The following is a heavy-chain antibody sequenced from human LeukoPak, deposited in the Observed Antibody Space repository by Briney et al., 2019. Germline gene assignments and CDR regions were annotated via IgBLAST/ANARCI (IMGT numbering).Heavy chain of an antibody. J-gene: IGHJ4*02. D-gene: IGHD3-22*01. CDR2: VRYDGSNT. CDR1: GFTFINYG. Sequence: GGSLRLSCAASGFTFINYGMHWVRQAPGKGLEWVAFVRYDGSNTYYADSVKGRFTISRDNSKNTLYLQMNSLKTEDTGIYYCATDTAVDYWGQGTLVTVSS. CDR3: ATDTAVDY. V-gene: IGHV3-30*02.